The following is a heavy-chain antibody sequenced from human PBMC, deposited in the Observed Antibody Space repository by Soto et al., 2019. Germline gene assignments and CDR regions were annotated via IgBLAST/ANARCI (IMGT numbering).Heavy chain of an antibody. CDR3: AKGLGMVTAPLFDY. CDR2: ISYDGSNK. J-gene: IGHJ4*02. V-gene: IGHV3-30*18. Sequence: VQLLGSGGGLVQAGGSLRLSCAASGFTFSSYGMHWVRQAPGKGLEWVAVISYDGSNKYYADSVKGRFTISRDNSKNTLYLQMNSLRAEDTAVYDCAKGLGMVTAPLFDYWGQGTLVTVSS. CDR1: GFTFSSYG. D-gene: IGHD5-18*01.